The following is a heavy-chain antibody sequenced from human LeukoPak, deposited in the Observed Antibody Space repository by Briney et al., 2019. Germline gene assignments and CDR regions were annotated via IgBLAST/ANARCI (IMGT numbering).Heavy chain of an antibody. Sequence: ASVKVSCKASGYSFTRYFIHWVRQAPGQGLEWMGIIIPSDGSTSYAQKFQGRVTMTRNTSTSTVYMELSSLRSEDTAVYYCARGKVVTMVRGVIITYFDYWGQGTLVTVSS. CDR3: ARGKVVTMVRGVIITYFDY. CDR1: GYSFTRYF. J-gene: IGHJ4*02. D-gene: IGHD3-10*01. V-gene: IGHV1-46*01. CDR2: IIPSDGST.